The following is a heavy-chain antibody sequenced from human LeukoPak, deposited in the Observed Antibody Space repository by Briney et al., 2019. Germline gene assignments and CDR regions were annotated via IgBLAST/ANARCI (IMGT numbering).Heavy chain of an antibody. J-gene: IGHJ4*02. D-gene: IGHD3-10*02. CDR1: GSSISSDYY. V-gene: IGHV4-38-2*01. CDR2: IYHDETT. Sequence: SETLSLTCAVSGSSISSDYYWGWVRQPPGKGLEWVGSIYHDETTYYNPSLKSRVTISLVTSKKQFSLMLASVTAADTAIYYCANVDTEDFFDSWGQGILVTVSS. CDR3: ANVDTEDFFDS.